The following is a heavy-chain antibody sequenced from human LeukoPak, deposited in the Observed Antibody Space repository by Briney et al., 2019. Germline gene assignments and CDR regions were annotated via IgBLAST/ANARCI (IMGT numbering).Heavy chain of an antibody. D-gene: IGHD3-22*01. CDR1: GGSISSGGYY. CDR2: IYYSGST. J-gene: IGHJ5*02. Sequence: TTSETLSLTCTVSGGSISSGGYYWSWIRQHPGKGLEWIGYIYYSGSTYYNPSLKSRVTISVDTSKNQFSLKLSSVTAADTAVYYCARDYYDSSENWFDPWGQGTLVTVSS. V-gene: IGHV4-31*03. CDR3: ARDYYDSSENWFDP.